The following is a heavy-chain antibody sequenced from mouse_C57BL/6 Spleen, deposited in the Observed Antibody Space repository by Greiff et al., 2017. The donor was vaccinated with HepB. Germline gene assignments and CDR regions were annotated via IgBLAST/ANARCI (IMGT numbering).Heavy chain of an antibody. V-gene: IGHV1-18*01. CDR1: GYTFTDYN. Sequence: VQLQQSGPELVKPGASVKIPCKASGYTFTDYNMDWVKQSHGKSLEWIGDINPNNGGTIYNQKFKGKATLTVDKSSSTAYMELRSLTSEDTAVYYCARVWLRRGYYAMDYWGQGTSVTVSS. CDR3: ARVWLRRGYYAMDY. CDR2: INPNNGGT. D-gene: IGHD2-2*01. J-gene: IGHJ4*01.